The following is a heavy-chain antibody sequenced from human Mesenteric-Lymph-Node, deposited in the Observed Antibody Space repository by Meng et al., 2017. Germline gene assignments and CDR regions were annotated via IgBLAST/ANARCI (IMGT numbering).Heavy chain of an antibody. D-gene: IGHD3-22*01. J-gene: IGHJ6*02. V-gene: IGHV5-51*06. CDR2: IYPSNSNT. CDR1: GYIFGSYW. CDR3: ARSIVVSYPYYGFDI. Sequence: KVSCKGFGYIFGSYWIGWVRQMPGKGLEWMGLIYPSNSNTKYSPSFRGQVTISADMSTTTAYLQWDSLKASDTAIYYCARSIVVSYPYYGFDIWGQGTTVTVSS.